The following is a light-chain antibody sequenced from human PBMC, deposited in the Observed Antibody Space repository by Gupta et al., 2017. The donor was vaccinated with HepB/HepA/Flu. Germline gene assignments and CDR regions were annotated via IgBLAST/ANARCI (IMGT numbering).Light chain of an antibody. J-gene: IGLJ3*02. CDR1: PPNIGSHY. CDR3: ASWDSSLRGWV. Sequence: HSVLTQPPSASGTPGPRVTISCSASPPNIGSHYVYWYQQPPGTAPKLLNYSDVQRPSGVPGRFSGSTSGTSASLAISGLRSEDEADYCCASWDSSLRGWVFGGGTKLT. CDR2: SDV. V-gene: IGLV1-47*01.